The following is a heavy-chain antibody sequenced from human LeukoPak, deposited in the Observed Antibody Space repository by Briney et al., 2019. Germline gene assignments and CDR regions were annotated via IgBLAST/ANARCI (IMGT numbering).Heavy chain of an antibody. D-gene: IGHD4-23*01. V-gene: IGHV3-7*01. CDR2: IKQDGSEK. J-gene: IGHJ4*02. CDR3: AREDYGGNSFGFPFDY. Sequence: GGSLRLSCAASGFTFSSYWMSWVRQAPGKGPEWVANIKQDGSEKYYVDSVKGRFTISRDNAKNSLYLQMNSLRAEDTAVYYCAREDYGGNSFGFPFDYWGQGTLVTVSS. CDR1: GFTFSSYW.